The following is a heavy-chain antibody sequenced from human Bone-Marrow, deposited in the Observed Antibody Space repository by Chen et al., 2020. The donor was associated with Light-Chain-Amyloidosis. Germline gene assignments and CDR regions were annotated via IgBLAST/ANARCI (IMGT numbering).Heavy chain of an antibody. J-gene: IGHJ4*02. V-gene: IGHV3-74*01. Sequence: EVQLVESGGGLVQPGGSLRLSCAASGFTFNDYWMHWVRQVPGKGLVWVARIKSDGGATNYADSVKCRFTVSRDNDKNTLYLQMKSLRAEDTAVYYCTRGDCTSTSCFLDFWGQGTLVTVSS. CDR1: GFTFNDYW. D-gene: IGHD2-2*01. CDR2: IKSDGGAT. CDR3: TRGDCTSTSCFLDF.